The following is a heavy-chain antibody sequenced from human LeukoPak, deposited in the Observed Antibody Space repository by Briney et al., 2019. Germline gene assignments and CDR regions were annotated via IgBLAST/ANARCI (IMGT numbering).Heavy chain of an antibody. CDR2: IRSKANSYAT. CDR1: GFTFSSYA. Sequence: AGGSLRLSCAASGFTFSSYAMHWVRQASGKGLEWVGRIRSKANSYATAYAASVKGRFTISRDDSKNTAYLQMNSLKTEDTAVYYCTRFGAGGDDYWGQGTLVTVSS. V-gene: IGHV3-73*01. J-gene: IGHJ4*02. CDR3: TRFGAGGDDY. D-gene: IGHD2-8*02.